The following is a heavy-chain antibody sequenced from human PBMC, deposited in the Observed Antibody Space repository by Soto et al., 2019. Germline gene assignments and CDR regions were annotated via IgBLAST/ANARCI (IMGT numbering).Heavy chain of an antibody. J-gene: IGHJ6*03. CDR1: GFTFSNYG. Sequence: GGSLRLSCAASGFTFSNYGMHWVRQAPGKGLEWVTIISYDGSNKYYADSVKGRFTISRDNSKNTLYLQMNSLRAEDTAEYYCARAPTCSGGSCYSYYYYMDVWGKGTTVTVSS. V-gene: IGHV3-30*03. CDR3: ARAPTCSGGSCYSYYYYMDV. D-gene: IGHD2-15*01. CDR2: ISYDGSNK.